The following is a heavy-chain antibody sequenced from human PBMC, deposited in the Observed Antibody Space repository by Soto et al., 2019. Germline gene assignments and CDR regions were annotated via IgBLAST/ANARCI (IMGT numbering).Heavy chain of an antibody. J-gene: IGHJ4*02. CDR3: AREEKQLSRYGGDFDY. D-gene: IGHD4-17*01. Sequence: SETLSLSCSVADGSLNSGNYYWSWMGQPPGKGLESIGHIYYIGTTDYNPSLKSRVTISVDTSKNQFSPKVTSVTAADTAVYFCAREEKQLSRYGGDFDYWGQGILVIVS. CDR2: IYYIGTT. V-gene: IGHV4-61*01. CDR1: DGSLNSGNYY.